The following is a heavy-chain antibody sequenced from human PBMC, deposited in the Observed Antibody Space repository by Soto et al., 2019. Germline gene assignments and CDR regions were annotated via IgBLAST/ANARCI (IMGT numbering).Heavy chain of an antibody. CDR3: ARDLDGVAAAGIFGP. D-gene: IGHD6-13*01. V-gene: IGHV4-30-2*01. CDR2: IYHSGST. J-gene: IGHJ5*02. Sequence: SETLSLTCAVSGGSISSGGYSWSWIRQPPGKGLEWIGYIYHSGSTYYNPSLKSRVTISVDTSKNQFSLKLSSVTAADTAVYYCARDLDGVAAAGIFGPWGQGTLVTVS. CDR1: GGSISSGGYS.